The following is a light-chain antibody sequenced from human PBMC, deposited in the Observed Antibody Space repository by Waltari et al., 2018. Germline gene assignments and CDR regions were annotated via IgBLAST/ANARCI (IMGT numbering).Light chain of an antibody. Sequence: QLVLTQSPSASASLAASVKLTCTLSSGHSSKIIACLQQQPGKGPRYLMQVNSDGSHRKGDEIPDRFSGSSSGAERYLTISSLQSEDEADYYCETGGHGTWVFGGGTKLTVL. J-gene: IGLJ3*02. V-gene: IGLV4-69*01. CDR1: SGHSSKI. CDR2: VNSDGSH. CDR3: ETGGHGTWV.